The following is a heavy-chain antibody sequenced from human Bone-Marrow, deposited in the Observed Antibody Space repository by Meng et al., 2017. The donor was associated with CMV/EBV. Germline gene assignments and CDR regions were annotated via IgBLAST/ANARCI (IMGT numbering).Heavy chain of an antibody. D-gene: IGHD3-10*01. V-gene: IGHV3-30-3*01. Sequence: TLKISCAASGFTFSSYAMHWVRQAPGKGLEWVAVISYDGSNKYYADSVKGRFTISRDNSKNTLYLQMNSLRAEDTAVYYCARGLMVRGVIYTENFDYWGQGTLVTVSS. J-gene: IGHJ4*02. CDR1: GFTFSSYA. CDR2: ISYDGSNK. CDR3: ARGLMVRGVIYTENFDY.